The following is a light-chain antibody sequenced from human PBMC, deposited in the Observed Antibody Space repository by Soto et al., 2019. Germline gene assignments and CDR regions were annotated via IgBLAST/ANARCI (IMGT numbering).Light chain of an antibody. Sequence: DIQMTQSPSSLSASVGDRVTITCRASQSISFYLNWYQQEPGKAPKVLIYAASSLQSGVPSRFCGSGSGTDFSLTISSLKPEDFESYFCQQSYGTPYTFGHETKLEIK. CDR2: AAS. V-gene: IGKV1-39*01. J-gene: IGKJ2*01. CDR1: QSISFY. CDR3: QQSYGTPYT.